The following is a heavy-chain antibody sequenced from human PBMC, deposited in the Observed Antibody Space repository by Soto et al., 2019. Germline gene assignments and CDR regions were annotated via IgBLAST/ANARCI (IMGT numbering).Heavy chain of an antibody. J-gene: IGHJ4*02. CDR1: RFTFSSYA. CDR2: ISGGGNDA. Sequence: EVQLFESGGGLVQPGGSLVLSCAASRFTFSSYAISLVRQAPGKGLEWVSSISGGGNDAYYAHSVKGRFTISRDNSQNTLYLQMSGLRADVSAVYYCAKRLFVASTDAEPVVYWGQGALVTVSS. V-gene: IGHV3-23*01. CDR3: AKRLFVASTDAEPVVY. D-gene: IGHD3-3*02.